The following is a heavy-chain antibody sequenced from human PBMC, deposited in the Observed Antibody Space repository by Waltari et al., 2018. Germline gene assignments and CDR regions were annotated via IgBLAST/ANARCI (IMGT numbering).Heavy chain of an antibody. D-gene: IGHD3-16*01. J-gene: IGHJ4*02. Sequence: QVQLQQWGAGLLKPSETLSLTCAVYGGSFSGYYWSWIRQPPGKGLEWIGEINHSGSTNYNPSLKGRVTISVDTSKNQFSLKLSSVTAADTAVYYCASGGEIRYFDYWGQGTLVTVSS. V-gene: IGHV4-34*01. CDR3: ASGGEIRYFDY. CDR2: INHSGST. CDR1: GGSFSGYY.